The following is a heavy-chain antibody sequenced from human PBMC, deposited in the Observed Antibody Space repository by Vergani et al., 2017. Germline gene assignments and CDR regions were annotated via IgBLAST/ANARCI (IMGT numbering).Heavy chain of an antibody. CDR3: ARDSYSSSWTEAFDI. J-gene: IGHJ3*02. Sequence: EVQLVESGGGLVQPGGSLRLSCAASGFTFSSYSMNWVRQAPGKGLEWVSYISSSSSTIYYADSVKGRFTISRDNAKNSLYLQMNRLRAEDTAVYYCARDSYSSSWTEAFDIWGQGTMVTVSS. V-gene: IGHV3-48*01. D-gene: IGHD6-13*01. CDR2: ISSSSSTI. CDR1: GFTFSSYS.